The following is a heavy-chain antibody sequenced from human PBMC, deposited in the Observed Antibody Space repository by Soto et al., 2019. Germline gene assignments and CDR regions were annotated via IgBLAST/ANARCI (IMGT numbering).Heavy chain of an antibody. CDR3: ASRLGSNSYYPPDY. J-gene: IGHJ4*02. Sequence: QVQLVESGGGVVQPGGSLRLSCAASGFTFSGYGMHWVRQSPGEGLEWVAILANDGSYQYYAESVKGRFTIYRDNSKNTLYLQMDSLRPEDTAVYYCASRLGSNSYYPPDYWGQGTLVTVSS. CDR1: GFTFSGYG. D-gene: IGHD1-26*01. V-gene: IGHV3-30*03. CDR2: LANDGSYQ.